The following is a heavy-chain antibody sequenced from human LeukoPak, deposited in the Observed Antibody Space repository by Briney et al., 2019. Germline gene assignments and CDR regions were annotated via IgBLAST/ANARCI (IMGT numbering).Heavy chain of an antibody. CDR1: GFTFSSYT. J-gene: IGHJ4*02. D-gene: IGHD2-15*01. CDR2: ISSSGSTI. CDR3: ARGLRQKHFDY. V-gene: IGHV3-48*04. Sequence: GGSLRLSCAASGFTFSSYTMNWVRQAPGKGLEWVSYISSSGSTIYYADSVKGRFTISRDNAKNSLYLQMNSLRAEDTAVYYCARGLRQKHFDYWGQGTLVTVSS.